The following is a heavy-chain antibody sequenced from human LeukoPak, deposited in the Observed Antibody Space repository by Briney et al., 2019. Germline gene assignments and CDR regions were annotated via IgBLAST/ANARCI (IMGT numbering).Heavy chain of an antibody. Sequence: PTGGSLRLSCADSGFTFSNYAMHWVRQAPGKGLEWVAVISYDGGNKYSADSVKGRFTMSRDNAKNTLYLQMSSLTAEDTAVYYCVRGSAAAKNAFDVWGQGTMVSVSS. J-gene: IGHJ3*01. D-gene: IGHD6-13*01. V-gene: IGHV3-30*04. CDR3: VRGSAAAKNAFDV. CDR1: GFTFSNYA. CDR2: ISYDGGNK.